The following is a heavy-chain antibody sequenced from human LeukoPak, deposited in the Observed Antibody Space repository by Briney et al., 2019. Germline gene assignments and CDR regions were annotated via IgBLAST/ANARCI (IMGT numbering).Heavy chain of an antibody. J-gene: IGHJ6*03. CDR2: ISGSGGST. D-gene: IGHD7-27*01. CDR1: GFTFSSYA. V-gene: IGHV3-23*01. CDR3: AKVGTAYYYYYMDV. Sequence: PGGSLRLSCAASGFTFSSYAMSWVRQAPGKGLEWVSAISGSGGSTYYADSVKGRFTISRDNSKNTLYLQMNSPRAEDTAVYYCAKVGTAYYYYYMDVWGKGTTVTVSS.